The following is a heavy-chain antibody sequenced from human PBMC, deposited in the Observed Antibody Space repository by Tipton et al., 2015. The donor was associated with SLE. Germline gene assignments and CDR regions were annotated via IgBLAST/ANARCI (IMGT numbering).Heavy chain of an antibody. V-gene: IGHV4-59*01. Sequence: TLSLTCTVPGGPMNSYYWTWIRQPPGKGLEWLGYVYSSGSSDYNPSLSSRVTISLDTSKNQFSLRLNSATAADTAVYYFARVGHGFDSRGYNSHYYYYMDVWGKGTTVTVSS. CDR3: ARVGHGFDSRGYNSHYYYYMDV. J-gene: IGHJ6*03. CDR2: VYSSGSS. D-gene: IGHD3-22*01. CDR1: GGPMNSYY.